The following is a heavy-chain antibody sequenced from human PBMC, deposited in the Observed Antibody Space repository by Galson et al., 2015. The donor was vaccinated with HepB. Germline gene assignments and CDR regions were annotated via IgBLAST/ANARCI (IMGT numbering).Heavy chain of an antibody. CDR1: GFTFRNYW. J-gene: IGHJ4*02. CDR2: VDSDGSST. CDR3: ARDANIGAAGKLYDH. V-gene: IGHV3-74*03. Sequence: SLRLSCAASGFTFRNYWMHWVRQAQGKGLVWVSRVDSDGSSTEYAASVKGRFTISRDNAKNTLYLQMNSLSAEDTAVYYCARDANIGAAGKLYDHWGQGTLVTVS. D-gene: IGHD6-25*01.